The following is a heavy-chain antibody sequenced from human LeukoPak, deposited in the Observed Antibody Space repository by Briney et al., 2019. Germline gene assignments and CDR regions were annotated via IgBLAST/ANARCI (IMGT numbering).Heavy chain of an antibody. CDR3: ARRGADDYGDYGFDY. Sequence: AETLSLTCTVSGGSISSYYWSWIRKPPGKGLEWIGYIFYRGSTNYNPSLKSRVTISIDTSKNQFSLKLSSVTAADTAVYYCARRGADDYGDYGFDYWGQGTLVTVSS. CDR2: IFYRGST. V-gene: IGHV4-59*08. D-gene: IGHD4-17*01. J-gene: IGHJ4*02. CDR1: GGSISSYY.